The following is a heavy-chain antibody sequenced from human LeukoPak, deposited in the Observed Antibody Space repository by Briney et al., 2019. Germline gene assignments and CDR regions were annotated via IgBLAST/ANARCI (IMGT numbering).Heavy chain of an antibody. V-gene: IGHV4-4*07. J-gene: IGHJ5*02. CDR1: GGSISSYY. CDR2: IYTSGST. Sequence: PSETLSLTCTASGGSISSYYWSWIRQPAGKGLEWIGRIYTSGSTNYNPSLKSRVTMSVDTSKNQFSLKLSSVTAADTAVYYCARDPLAGAGISPNWFDPWGQGTLVTVSS. CDR3: ARDPLAGAGISPNWFDP. D-gene: IGHD6-13*01.